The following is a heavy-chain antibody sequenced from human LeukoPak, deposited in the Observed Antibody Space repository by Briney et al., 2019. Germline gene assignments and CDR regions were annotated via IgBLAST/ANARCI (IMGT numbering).Heavy chain of an antibody. CDR3: AEGGLRAYDSSGYLF. Sequence: GGSLRLSCAASGFTFSSYAMSWVRQAPGKGLEWVSAISGSGGSTYYADSVKGRFTISRDNSKNTLYLQMNSLRAEDTAVYYCAEGGLRAYDSSGYLFWGQGTLVTVSS. D-gene: IGHD3-22*01. V-gene: IGHV3-23*01. J-gene: IGHJ4*02. CDR2: ISGSGGST. CDR1: GFTFSSYA.